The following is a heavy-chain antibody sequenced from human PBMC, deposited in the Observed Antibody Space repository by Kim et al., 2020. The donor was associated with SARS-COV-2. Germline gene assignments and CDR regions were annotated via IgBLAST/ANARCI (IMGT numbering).Heavy chain of an antibody. CDR3: AKIPEAFYISTKPLDY. V-gene: IGHV3-30*02. Sequence: DSVGGRFTHSRDNSKNTVYLQMNSLRPEDTAVYYCAKIPEAFYISTKPLDYWGQGALVTVSS. J-gene: IGHJ4*02. D-gene: IGHD2-2*02.